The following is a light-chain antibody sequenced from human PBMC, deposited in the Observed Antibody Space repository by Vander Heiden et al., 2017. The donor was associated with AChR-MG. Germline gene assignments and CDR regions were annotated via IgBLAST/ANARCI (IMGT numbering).Light chain of an antibody. Sequence: QSALTQPASVSGSPGQSITISCPGTSSDVGGYNYVSWYQQHPGNAPKLMVYDVSKRPSGVSNRFSGSKSGNTASTTISGLQAEDEADYYCSSYTSSSTWVFGGGTKLTVL. CDR3: SSYTSSSTWV. CDR2: DVS. J-gene: IGLJ3*02. CDR1: SSDVGGYNY. V-gene: IGLV2-14*01.